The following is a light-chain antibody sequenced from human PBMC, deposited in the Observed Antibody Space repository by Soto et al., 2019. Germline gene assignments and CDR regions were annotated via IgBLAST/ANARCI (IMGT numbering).Light chain of an antibody. Sequence: EIVLTQSPGTLSLSPGERATLSCRASHSVSSSYLAWYQQKPGQAPRLLIYGASSRATGIPDRFSGSGSGTDFTLTISRLETEDFAVDYCQQYGSSPPYTFGQGTKLEIK. CDR1: HSVSSSY. CDR2: GAS. V-gene: IGKV3-20*01. J-gene: IGKJ2*01. CDR3: QQYGSSPPYT.